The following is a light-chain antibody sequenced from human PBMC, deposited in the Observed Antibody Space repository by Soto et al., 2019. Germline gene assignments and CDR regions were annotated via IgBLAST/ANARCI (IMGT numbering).Light chain of an antibody. V-gene: IGLV2-18*02. CDR3: SSFTSSSTYV. CDR2: EVS. J-gene: IGLJ1*01. CDR1: SSDVGSYNR. Sequence: QSALTQPPSVSGSPGQSVAISCTGTSSDVGSYNRVSWYQQPPGTAPKLIIYEVSNRPSGVPDRFSGSKSGNTASLTISGLQAEDEADYYSSSFTSSSTYVFGTGTKLTVL.